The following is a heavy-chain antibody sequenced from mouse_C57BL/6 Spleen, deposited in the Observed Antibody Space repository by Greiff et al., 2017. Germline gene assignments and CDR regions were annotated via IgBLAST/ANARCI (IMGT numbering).Heavy chain of an antibody. CDR1: GYTFTRYW. J-gene: IGHJ2*01. V-gene: IGHV1-69*01. CDR3: ARKYYYGSSPFDY. CDR2: IDPSDSYT. Sequence: VQLQQSGAELVMPGASVKLSCKASGYTFTRYWMPWVKPRPGQGLEWIGEIDPSDSYTNYNQKFKGKSTLTVDKSSSTAYMQLSSLTSEDSAVYYCARKYYYGSSPFDYWGQGTTLTVSS. D-gene: IGHD1-1*01.